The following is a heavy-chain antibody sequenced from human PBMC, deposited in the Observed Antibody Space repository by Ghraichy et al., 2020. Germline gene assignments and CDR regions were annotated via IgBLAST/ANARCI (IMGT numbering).Heavy chain of an antibody. V-gene: IGHV1-8*01. CDR1: GYTFTSYD. Sequence: ASVKVSCKASGYTFTSYDINWVRQATGQGLEWMGWMNPNSGNTGYAQKFQGRVTMTRNTSISTAYMELSSLRSEDTAVYYCARGRRIIAAADTNWFDPWGQGTLVTVSS. CDR3: ARGRRIIAAADTNWFDP. J-gene: IGHJ5*02. CDR2: MNPNSGNT. D-gene: IGHD6-13*01.